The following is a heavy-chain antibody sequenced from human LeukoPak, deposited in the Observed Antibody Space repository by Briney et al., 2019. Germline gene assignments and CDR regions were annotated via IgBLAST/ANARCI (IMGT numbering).Heavy chain of an antibody. CDR1: GFTFSSYW. D-gene: IGHD3-22*01. J-gene: IGHJ4*02. CDR3: AKEKNSGYYYHFNY. Sequence: GGSLRLSCAASGFTFSSYWMHWVRQAPGKGLVWVSRINSDGSSTSYADSVKGRFTISRDNSKNTVYLRMNSLRAEDTAVYYCAKEKNSGYYYHFNYWGQGTLVTVSS. V-gene: IGHV3-74*01. CDR2: INSDGSST.